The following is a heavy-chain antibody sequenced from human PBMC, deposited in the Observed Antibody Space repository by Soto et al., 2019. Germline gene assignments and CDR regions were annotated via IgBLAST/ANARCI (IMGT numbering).Heavy chain of an antibody. CDR3: AGGQDNLAVNFDY. J-gene: IGHJ4*02. V-gene: IGHV3-11*03. CDR2: ITSSSSYT. CDR1: GSSFSDYY. Sequence: GESLRLSCAASGSSFSDYYMSWIRQSPGKGLEWLSYITSSSSYTHYADSVKGRFTISRDNAKNSLYLQMYSLRAEDTAVYYCAGGQDNLAVNFDYWGQGT. D-gene: IGHD1-1*01.